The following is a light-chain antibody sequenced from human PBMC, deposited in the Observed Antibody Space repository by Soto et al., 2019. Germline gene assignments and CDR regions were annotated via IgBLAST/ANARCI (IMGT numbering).Light chain of an antibody. J-gene: IGLJ3*02. CDR3: RSYDSSLSGWV. CDR1: SSNIGAGYD. Sequence: QSVLTQPPSVSGSPGQRVTISCTGSSSNIGAGYDVHWYQQLPGTAPKLLIYGNSNRPSGVPDRFSGSKSATSASLAITGLQDEDEAAYYCRSYDSSLSGWVFGGGTKVTVL. CDR2: GNS. V-gene: IGLV1-40*01.